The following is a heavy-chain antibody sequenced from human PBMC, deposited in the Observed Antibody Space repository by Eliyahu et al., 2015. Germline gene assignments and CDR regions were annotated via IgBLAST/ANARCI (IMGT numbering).Heavy chain of an antibody. D-gene: IGHD3-10*01. CDR2: IKQDGSEK. V-gene: IGHV3-7*01. CDR1: GFXFSNYW. CDR3: ARSFISRALFDY. Sequence: EVQLVESGGGLVQPGGSLRLSCAASGFXFSNYWMSWXRQAPGKGLEWVANIKQDGSEKDHVDSVKGRFTISRDNAKNSVYLQMSSLRAEDTAIYYCARSFISRALFDYWGQGTLVTVSS. J-gene: IGHJ4*02.